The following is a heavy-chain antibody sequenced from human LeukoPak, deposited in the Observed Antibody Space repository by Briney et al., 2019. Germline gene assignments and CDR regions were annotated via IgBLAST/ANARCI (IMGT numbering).Heavy chain of an antibody. D-gene: IGHD2-8*01. J-gene: IGHJ4*02. V-gene: IGHV4-30-4*07. Sequence: RASETLSLTCAVSGGSISSGGYSGSWIRQPPGKGLEWIGYIYYSGSTYYNPSLKSRVTISVDTSKNQFSLKLSSVTAADTAVYYCARGSVLLGHFDYWGQGTLVTVSS. CDR3: ARGSVLLGHFDY. CDR2: IYYSGST. CDR1: GGSISSGGYS.